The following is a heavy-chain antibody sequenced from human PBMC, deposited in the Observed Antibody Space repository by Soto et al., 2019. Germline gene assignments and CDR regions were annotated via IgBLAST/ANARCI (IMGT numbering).Heavy chain of an antibody. D-gene: IGHD6-19*01. CDR3: ARHPRGGYSSGWFDY. Sequence: QLQLQESGPGLVNPSETLSLTCTVSGGSINSRSHFWGWIRQPPGKGLEWIGSIYYSGSTYYNLSLKSRVTISVDTSKNQFSLKLSSVTAADTAVYYCARHPRGGYSSGWFDYWGQGTLVTVSS. CDR1: GGSINSRSHF. V-gene: IGHV4-39*01. J-gene: IGHJ4*02. CDR2: IYYSGST.